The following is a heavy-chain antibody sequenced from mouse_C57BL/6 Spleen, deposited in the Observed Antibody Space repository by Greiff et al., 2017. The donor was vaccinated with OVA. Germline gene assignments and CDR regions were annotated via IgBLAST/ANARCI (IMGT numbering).Heavy chain of an antibody. J-gene: IGHJ4*01. V-gene: IGHV1-53*01. CDR2: INPSNGGT. CDR1: GYTFTSYW. D-gene: IGHD2-4*01. CDR3: ARNYYDYEDAMDY. Sequence: QVQLQQPGTELVKPVASVKLSCKASGYTFTSYWMHWVKQRPGQGLEWIGNINPSNGGTNYNEKFKSKATLTVDTSSSTAYMQLSSLTSEDSAVYYCARNYYDYEDAMDYWGQGTSVTVSS.